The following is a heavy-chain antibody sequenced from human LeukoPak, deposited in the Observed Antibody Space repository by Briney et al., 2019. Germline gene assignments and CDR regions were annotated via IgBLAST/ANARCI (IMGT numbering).Heavy chain of an antibody. CDR1: KFSVGSNY. CDR3: TRDHHRRHYDSQARNTFDI. Sequence: GGSLRLSCAASKFSVGSNYMTWVRQAPGKGLEWVSLIYSGGSTYYADSVKGRFTISRDNAKNSLYLQMNSLRAEDTAVYYCTRDHHRRHYDSQARNTFDIWGQGTMVTVSS. J-gene: IGHJ3*02. D-gene: IGHD3-22*01. CDR2: IYSGGST. V-gene: IGHV3-66*01.